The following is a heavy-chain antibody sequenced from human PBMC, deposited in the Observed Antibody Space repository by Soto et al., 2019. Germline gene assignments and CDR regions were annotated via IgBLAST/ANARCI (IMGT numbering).Heavy chain of an antibody. CDR3: ARGIYSTLSFFDY. J-gene: IGHJ4*02. CDR1: AESFSGYF. V-gene: IGHV4-34*01. Sequence: SQTLYLTCAVNAESFSGYFWSWIRQPPGKGLEWIGEINQSGNTNYNPSLKSRVAISEDTSKNQFSLKLNSVTAEDTAVYYCARGIYSTLSFFDYWGQGTLVT. D-gene: IGHD6-6*01. CDR2: INQSGNT.